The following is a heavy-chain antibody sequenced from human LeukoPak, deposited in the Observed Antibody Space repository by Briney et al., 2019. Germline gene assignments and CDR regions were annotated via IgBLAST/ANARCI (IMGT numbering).Heavy chain of an antibody. CDR2: ISSNGGST. Sequence: PGGSLRLSCAASGFTFSSYAMHWVRQAPGKGLEYVSAISSNGGSTYYANSVKGRFTISRDNSKNTLYLQMGSLGAEDMAVYYCAREGRASMVRGVIPPTSAFDYWGQGTLVTVSS. CDR1: GFTFSSYA. V-gene: IGHV3-64*01. CDR3: AREGRASMVRGVIPPTSAFDY. D-gene: IGHD3-10*01. J-gene: IGHJ4*02.